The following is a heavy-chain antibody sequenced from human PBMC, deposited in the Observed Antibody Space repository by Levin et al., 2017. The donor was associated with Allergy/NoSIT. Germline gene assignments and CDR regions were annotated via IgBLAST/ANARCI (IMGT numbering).Heavy chain of an antibody. CDR3: ARKHSTGWYPIDY. J-gene: IGHJ4*02. Sequence: SQTLSLTCAVSGGSISSSNWWSWVRQPPGKGLEWIGEIYHSGSTNYNPSLKSRVTISVDKSKNQFSLNLSFVTAADTAVYYCARKHSTGWYPIDYWGQGTLVTVSS. D-gene: IGHD6-19*01. CDR2: IYHSGST. V-gene: IGHV4-4*02. CDR1: GGSISSSNW.